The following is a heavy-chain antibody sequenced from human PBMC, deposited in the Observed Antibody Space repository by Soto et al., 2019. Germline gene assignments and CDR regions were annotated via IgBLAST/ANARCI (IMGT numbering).Heavy chain of an antibody. V-gene: IGHV3-23*01. J-gene: IGHJ4*02. CDR1: GFTFSSYA. CDR2: ISGSGGST. CDR3: AYSSTPFDY. D-gene: IGHD6-13*01. Sequence: EVQLLESGGGLVQPGGSLRLSCAASGFTFSSYAMSWVRQAPGKGLEWVSAISGSGGSTYYAVYVKGRFTISRDNSKNTRYLQMNSLRAEDTAVYNCAYSSTPFDYWGQGTLVTVSS.